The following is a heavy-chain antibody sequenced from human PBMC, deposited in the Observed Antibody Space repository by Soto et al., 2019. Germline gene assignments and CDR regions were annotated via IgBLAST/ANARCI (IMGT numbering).Heavy chain of an antibody. CDR3: ARASVYYCPNSDCGFVFDH. D-gene: IGHD2-8*01. V-gene: IGHV4-31*02. CDR1: GVSIDNGAFY. CDR2: IYYSGTT. Sequence: QVLLQESGPRLVKPSETLSLTCSVSGVSIDNGAFYWNWIRQFPGKGPELLGYIYYSGTTYYSPSIKSRISMSIDTSKNQFSLEMTSVTAADTAVYFCARASVYYCPNSDCGFVFDHWGRGALVAVSS. J-gene: IGHJ4*02.